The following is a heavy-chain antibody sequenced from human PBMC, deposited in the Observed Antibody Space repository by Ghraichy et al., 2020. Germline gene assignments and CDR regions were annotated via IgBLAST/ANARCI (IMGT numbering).Heavy chain of an antibody. D-gene: IGHD3-16*01. CDR1: GGSISNYY. Sequence: SETLSLTCTVSGGSISNYYWNWIRQPPGKGLEWIGYIFYSGSPNYNPSLKSRVTISVDTSKNQLSLKLSSVTAADTAVDYCASGTSRAWGSFDIWGQGTMVTVSS. CDR2: IFYSGSP. J-gene: IGHJ3*02. V-gene: IGHV4-59*01. CDR3: ASGTSRAWGSFDI.